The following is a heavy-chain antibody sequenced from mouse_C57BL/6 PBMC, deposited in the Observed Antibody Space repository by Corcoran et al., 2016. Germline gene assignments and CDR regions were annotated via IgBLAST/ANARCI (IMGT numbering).Heavy chain of an antibody. D-gene: IGHD2-1*01. V-gene: IGHV9-3*01. Sequence: QIQLVQSGPELKKPGETVKISCKASGYTFTTYGMSWVKQAPGKGLKWMGWINTYSGVPTYADDFKGRFAFSLETSASTAYLQINNLKNEDTATYFCARWDYGNYVDAMDYWGQGTSVTVSS. CDR1: GYTFTTYG. CDR3: ARWDYGNYVDAMDY. J-gene: IGHJ4*01. CDR2: INTYSGVP.